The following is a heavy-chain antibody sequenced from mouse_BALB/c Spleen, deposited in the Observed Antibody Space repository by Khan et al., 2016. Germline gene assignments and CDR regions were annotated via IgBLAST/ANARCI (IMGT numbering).Heavy chain of an antibody. J-gene: IGHJ1*01. V-gene: IGHV4-1*02. CDR3: ASTFWYFDV. Sequence: EVKLLESGGGLVQPGGSLKLSCAASGFDFSRYWMSWVRQAPGKGLEWIGEINPDSSKINYTPSLKDKFIISRDNAKNTLYLQMSKVRSEDTGLYYCASTFWYFDVWGAGTTVTVSS. CDR2: INPDSSKI. CDR1: GFDFSRYW.